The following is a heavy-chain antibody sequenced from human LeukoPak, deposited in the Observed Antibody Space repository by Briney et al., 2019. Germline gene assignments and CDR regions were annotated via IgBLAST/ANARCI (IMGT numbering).Heavy chain of an antibody. D-gene: IGHD1-14*01. J-gene: IGHJ6*02. V-gene: IGHV4-34*01. CDR2: MNPSGST. CDR3: SGSPPKEPHGMDV. Sequence: SETLSLTCAVYGGSFSGYYWNWIRQTPEKGLEWIGVMNPSGSTNYNLSLKSRVTISEDKSKNQFSLKVTSVTAADPVVYCCSGSPPKEPHGMDVWGQGTTVTVSS. CDR1: GGSFSGYY.